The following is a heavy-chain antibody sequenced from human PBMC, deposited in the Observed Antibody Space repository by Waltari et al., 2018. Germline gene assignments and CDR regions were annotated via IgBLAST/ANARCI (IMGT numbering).Heavy chain of an antibody. CDR1: GGSISRGNYY. CDR2: FYQSGST. J-gene: IGHJ4*02. Sequence: QLQLQESGPGLVKPSETLSLTCTFSGGSISRGNYYRAGSRQPPGKGLDWIARFYQSGSTYYNPSLKSRFTISVDTSKNQFSLKLTSVTAADTAVYYCARIYGSGSPIPSVDYWGQGTLVTVSS. D-gene: IGHD3-10*01. CDR3: ARIYGSGSPIPSVDY. V-gene: IGHV4-39*01.